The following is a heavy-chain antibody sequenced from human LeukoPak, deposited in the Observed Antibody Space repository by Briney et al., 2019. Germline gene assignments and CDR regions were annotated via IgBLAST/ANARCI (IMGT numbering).Heavy chain of an antibody. CDR2: IYYSGST. D-gene: IGHD3-3*01. CDR3: ARVNARFLEWLPKGIPNWFDP. CDR1: GGSISSGDYY. Sequence: PSEILSLTCTVSGGSISSGDYYWSWIRQPPGKGLEWIGYIYYSGSTYYNPSLKSRVTISVDTSKNQFSLKLSSVTAADTAVYYCARVNARFLEWLPKGIPNWFDPWGRGTLVTVSS. J-gene: IGHJ5*02. V-gene: IGHV4-30-4*08.